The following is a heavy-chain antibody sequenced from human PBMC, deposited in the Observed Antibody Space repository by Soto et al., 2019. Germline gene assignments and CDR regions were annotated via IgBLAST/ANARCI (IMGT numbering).Heavy chain of an antibody. CDR2: ISSSSYI. CDR3: TTDSYRTMIVVRFDY. J-gene: IGHJ4*01. D-gene: IGHD3-22*01. V-gene: IGHV3-21*03. CDR1: GITFNSYS. Sequence: AGSLRLSCAASGITFNSYSMTWARKTPEKGLEWVSSISSSSYIYYADSVKVRFAIFRDDSNNMVYLQMNSLKTEDTGIFYCTTDSYRTMIVVRFDYWGHGTLVIGSS.